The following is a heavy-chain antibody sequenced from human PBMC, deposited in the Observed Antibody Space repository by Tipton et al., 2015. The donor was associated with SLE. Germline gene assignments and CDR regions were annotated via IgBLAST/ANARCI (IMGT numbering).Heavy chain of an antibody. CDR3: AREGRVYPRYYYYYMDV. J-gene: IGHJ6*03. D-gene: IGHD6-13*01. Sequence: TLSLTCAVYGGSFSGYYWSWIRQPPGKGLEWIGEINHSGSTNYNPSLKSRVTISVDTSKNQFSLKLRSVTAADTAVYYCAREGRVYPRYYYYYMDVWGKGTTVTVSS. CDR1: GGSFSGYY. V-gene: IGHV4-34*01. CDR2: INHSGST.